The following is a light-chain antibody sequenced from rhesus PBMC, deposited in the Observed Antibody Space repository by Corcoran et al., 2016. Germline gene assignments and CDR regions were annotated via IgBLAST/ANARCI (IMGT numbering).Light chain of an antibody. V-gene: IGKV1-25*01. Sequence: DIQMTQSPSSLSASVGDTVTITCQASQGISKYLAWYQQKPGTAPKLLIYDASTLQSGVPSRFSGSGSGTEFTLTISSLQPEDFATYYCQQHNSYPLTFGGGTKVELK. J-gene: IGKJ4*01. CDR2: DAS. CDR1: QGISKY. CDR3: QQHNSYPLT.